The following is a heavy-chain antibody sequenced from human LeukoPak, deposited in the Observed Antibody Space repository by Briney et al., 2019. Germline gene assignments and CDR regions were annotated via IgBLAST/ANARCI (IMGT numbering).Heavy chain of an antibody. D-gene: IGHD2-15*01. CDR1: GFTFSSYE. J-gene: IGHJ4*02. V-gene: IGHV3-15*01. CDR3: TTDQLVVVVAATGYYFDY. Sequence: PGGSLRLSCAASGFTFSSYEMNWVRQAPGKGLEWVGRIKSKTDGGTTDYAAPVKGRFTISRDDSKNTLYLQMNSLKTEDTAVYYCTTDQLVVVVAATGYYFDYWGQGTLVTVSS. CDR2: IKSKTDGGTT.